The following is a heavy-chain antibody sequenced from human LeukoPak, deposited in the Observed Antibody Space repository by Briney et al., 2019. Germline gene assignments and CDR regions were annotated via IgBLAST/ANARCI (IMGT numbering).Heavy chain of an antibody. V-gene: IGHV1-69*13. CDR3: ARDGQQLTLEFDP. D-gene: IGHD6-13*01. CDR2: IIPIFGTA. CDR1: GGTFSSYA. Sequence: ASVKVSCKASGGTFSSYAISWVRQAPGQGLEWMGGIIPIFGTANYAQKFQGRVTITADESTSTAYMEPSSLRSEDTAAYYCARDGQQLTLEFDPWGQGTLVTVSS. J-gene: IGHJ5*02.